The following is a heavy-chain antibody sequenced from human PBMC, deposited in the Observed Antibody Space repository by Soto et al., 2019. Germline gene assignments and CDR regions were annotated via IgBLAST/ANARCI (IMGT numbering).Heavy chain of an antibody. CDR3: FVWYYYGSGIPYYYMDV. Sequence: SETLSLTCTVSGGSISSSSYYWGWIRQPPGKGLEWIGSIYYSGSTYYNPSLKSRVTISVDTSKNQFSLKLSSVTAADTAVYYCFVWYYYGSGIPYYYMDVWGKGTTVTVSS. V-gene: IGHV4-39*01. D-gene: IGHD3-10*01. J-gene: IGHJ6*03. CDR2: IYYSGST. CDR1: GGSISSSSYY.